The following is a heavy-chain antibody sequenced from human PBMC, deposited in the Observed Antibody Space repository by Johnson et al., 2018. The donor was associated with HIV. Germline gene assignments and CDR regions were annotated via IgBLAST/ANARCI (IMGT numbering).Heavy chain of an antibody. V-gene: IGHV3-23*04. CDR1: GLTFSSYA. D-gene: IGHD1-1*01. J-gene: IGHJ3*02. Sequence: VQLVESGGGLAQPGGSLRLSCVGSGLTFSSYAMSWVRQAPGKGLEWVSAISGSGGSTYYEDSVKGRITIARDKSKNTLYLQMNSLGAEDTAVYYCAKDRLDGTFTTDAFDIWGQGTMVTVSS. CDR2: ISGSGGST. CDR3: AKDRLDGTFTTDAFDI.